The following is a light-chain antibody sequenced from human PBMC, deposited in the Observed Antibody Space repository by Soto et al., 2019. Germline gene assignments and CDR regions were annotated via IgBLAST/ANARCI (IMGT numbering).Light chain of an antibody. Sequence: EIVLTQSPDTLALSPGERATLSCRASQSVTSNYLAWYQQKPGQAPRLLIFGISSRATGIPDRFSGSGSGTDFTITIARLEPQDFAVYSCQQYGSSYAFAQVTKLGIK. CDR3: QQYGSSYA. CDR1: QSVTSNY. J-gene: IGKJ2*01. CDR2: GIS. V-gene: IGKV3-20*01.